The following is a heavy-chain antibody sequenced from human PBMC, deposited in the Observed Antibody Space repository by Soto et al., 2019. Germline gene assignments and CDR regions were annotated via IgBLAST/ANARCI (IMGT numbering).Heavy chain of an antibody. V-gene: IGHV4-34*01. J-gene: IGHJ4*02. D-gene: IGHD3-16*01. CDR2: INHSGST. CDR1: GGSFRGYY. Sequence: QVQLQQWGTGLLKPSETLSLTCAVYGGSFRGYYWTWIRQPPGKGLEWIGEINHSGSTNYNPSLKSRVTISVDTSKNQFSMNLASVTAADTAVYYCARVEYTYNYRGLDYWGQGTLVTVSS. CDR3: ARVEYTYNYRGLDY.